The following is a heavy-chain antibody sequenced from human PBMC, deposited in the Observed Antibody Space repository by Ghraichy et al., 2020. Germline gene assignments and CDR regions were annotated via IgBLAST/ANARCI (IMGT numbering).Heavy chain of an antibody. CDR3: ATDRLKQQLVHTPQFDY. CDR2: FDPEDGET. D-gene: IGHD6-13*01. Sequence: ASVKVSCKVSGYTLTELSMHWVRQAPGKGLEWMGGFDPEDGETIYAQKFQGSVTMTEDTSTDTAYMELSSLRSEDTAVYYCATDRLKQQLVHTPQFDYWGQGTLVTVSS. J-gene: IGHJ4*02. CDR1: GYTLTELS. V-gene: IGHV1-24*01.